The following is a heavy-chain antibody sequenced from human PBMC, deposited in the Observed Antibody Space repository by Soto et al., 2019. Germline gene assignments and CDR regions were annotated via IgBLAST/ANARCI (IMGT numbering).Heavy chain of an antibody. J-gene: IGHJ6*02. CDR3: ARRGLHDYSNYYGMDV. CDR2: IYPGDSDT. D-gene: IGHD4-4*01. V-gene: IGHV5-51*01. Sequence: GESLKISCKGSGYSFTSYWIGWVRQMPGKGLEWMGIIYPGDSDTRYSPSFQGQVTISADKSISTAYLQWSSLKASDTAMCYCARRGLHDYSNYYGMDVWGQGTTVTVSS. CDR1: GYSFTSYW.